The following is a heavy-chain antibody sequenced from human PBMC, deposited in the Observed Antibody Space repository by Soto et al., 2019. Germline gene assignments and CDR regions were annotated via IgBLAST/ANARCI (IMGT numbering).Heavy chain of an antibody. D-gene: IGHD6-13*01. V-gene: IGHV3-23*01. CDR1: GFTFSSYA. CDR3: AKKRIASARAHFDF. Sequence: EVQLLESGGGLGQPGGSLRLSCAASGFTFSSYAINWVHQAPGMGLEWVSVISASGDTTYFADSVERRFTISRDNSTTAVYLQMNSLRAEDTAVFYCAKKRIASARAHFDFWGQGTLVTVSS. CDR2: ISASGDTT. J-gene: IGHJ4*02.